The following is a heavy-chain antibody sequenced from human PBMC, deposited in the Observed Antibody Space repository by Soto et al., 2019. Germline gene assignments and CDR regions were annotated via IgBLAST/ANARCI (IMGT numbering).Heavy chain of an antibody. CDR1: GVTFSSYA. J-gene: IGHJ6*02. D-gene: IGHD6-13*01. Sequence: GASVRVSCKASGVTFSSYAISWVRQAPGQGREWMGGIIPIFGTANYAQKFQGRVTITADESTSTAYMELSSLRPEDTAVYYCARLQQLAQSDPNYYYYYGMDVWGQGTTVTVSS. CDR3: ARLQQLAQSDPNYYYYYGMDV. CDR2: IIPIFGTA. V-gene: IGHV1-69*13.